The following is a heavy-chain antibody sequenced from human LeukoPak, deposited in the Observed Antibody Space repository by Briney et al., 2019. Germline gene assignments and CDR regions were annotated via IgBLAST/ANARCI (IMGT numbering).Heavy chain of an antibody. D-gene: IGHD3-3*01. J-gene: IGHJ5*02. Sequence: SETLSLTCTVSGGSISSYCWSWIRQPPGKGLERIGYIYNSGSTNYNPSLKSRVTISVDTSKNQFSLKLNSVTAADTAVYYCARDSQDTIYGFDPWGQGTLVTVSS. V-gene: IGHV4-59*01. CDR1: GGSISSYC. CDR3: ARDSQDTIYGFDP. CDR2: IYNSGST.